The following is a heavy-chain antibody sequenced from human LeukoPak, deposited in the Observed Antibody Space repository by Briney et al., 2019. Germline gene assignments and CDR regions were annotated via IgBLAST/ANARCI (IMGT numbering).Heavy chain of an antibody. D-gene: IGHD3-16*02. Sequence: ASVKVSCKASGYTFTSYYMHWVRQAPGQGLEWMGIINPSGGSTSYAQKFQGRVTITADKSTSTAYMELSSLRSEDTAVYYCARDGGNDYVWGSYRSRHYYYGMDVWGQGTTVTVSS. CDR1: GYTFTSYY. CDR2: INPSGGST. J-gene: IGHJ6*02. CDR3: ARDGGNDYVWGSYRSRHYYYGMDV. V-gene: IGHV1-46*01.